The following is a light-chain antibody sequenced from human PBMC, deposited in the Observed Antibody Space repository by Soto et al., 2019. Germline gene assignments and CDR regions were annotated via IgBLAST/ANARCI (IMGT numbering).Light chain of an antibody. CDR1: TGAVTSGHF. V-gene: IGLV7-46*01. CDR2: DTT. CDR3: LLSYTGAWV. J-gene: IGLJ3*02. Sequence: QAVVTQEPSLTVSPGGTVTLTCGSSTGAVTSGHFPYWFQQKPGQAPKTLIYDTTKKHSWTPARFSGSLLGVKAALTLSGAQPEDEAEYYCLLSYTGAWVFSGGTKLTVL.